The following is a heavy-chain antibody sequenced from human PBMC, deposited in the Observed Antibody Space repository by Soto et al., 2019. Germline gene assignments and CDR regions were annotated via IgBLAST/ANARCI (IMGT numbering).Heavy chain of an antibody. CDR3: AKDHEVYSNVWYTVGMDV. CDR2: MSFDGSDE. J-gene: IGHJ6*02. CDR1: GFNFSDYG. V-gene: IGHV3-30*18. D-gene: IGHD6-19*01. Sequence: QVQLVESGGGVVQPGRSLRLSCAASGFNFSDYGMHWVRQAPGKGLEWVAVMSFDGSDESYADSVKGRFTISRDNSKNTLFLQMNSLRAEDTAVYYCAKDHEVYSNVWYTVGMDVWGQGTTVTVSS.